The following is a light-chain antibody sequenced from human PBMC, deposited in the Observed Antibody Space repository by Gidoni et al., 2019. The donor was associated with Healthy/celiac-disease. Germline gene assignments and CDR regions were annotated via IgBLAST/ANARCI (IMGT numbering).Light chain of an antibody. Sequence: DIVMTQSPDSLAVSLGERATINCKSSQSVLYRSNNKNYLAWYQQKPGQPPKLLIYWASTRESGVPDRFSGSGSGTDFTLTISSLQAEDVAVYYCQQYYSTPPWEFGQGTKVEIK. CDR1: QSVLYRSNNKNY. CDR3: QQYYSTPPWE. J-gene: IGKJ1*01. V-gene: IGKV4-1*01. CDR2: WAS.